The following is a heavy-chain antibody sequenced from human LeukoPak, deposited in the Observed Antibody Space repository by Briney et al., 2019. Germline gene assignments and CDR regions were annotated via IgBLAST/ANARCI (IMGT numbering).Heavy chain of an antibody. D-gene: IGHD2-21*01. Sequence: SETLSLTCTVSGGSISSYYWGWIRQPPGKGLEWIGSIYYSGSTYYNPSLKSRVTISVDTSKNQFSLKLSSVTAADTAVYYCARVHTLFCFDYWGQGTLVTVSS. V-gene: IGHV4-39*01. CDR1: GGSISSYY. CDR3: ARVHTLFCFDY. J-gene: IGHJ4*02. CDR2: IYYSGST.